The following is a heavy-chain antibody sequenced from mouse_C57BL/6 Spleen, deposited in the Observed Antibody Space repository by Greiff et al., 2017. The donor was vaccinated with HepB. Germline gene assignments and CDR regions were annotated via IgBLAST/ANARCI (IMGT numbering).Heavy chain of an antibody. CDR3: AREEHYYGSSPYYYAMDY. D-gene: IGHD1-1*01. V-gene: IGHV1-81*01. CDR2: IYPRSGNT. CDR1: GYTFTSYG. Sequence: VQLQQSGAELARPGASVKLSCKASGYTFTSYGISWVKQRTGQGLEWIGEIYPRSGNTYYNEKFKGKATLTADKSSSTAYMELRSLTSEDSAVYFCAREEHYYGSSPYYYAMDYWGQETSVTVSS. J-gene: IGHJ4*01.